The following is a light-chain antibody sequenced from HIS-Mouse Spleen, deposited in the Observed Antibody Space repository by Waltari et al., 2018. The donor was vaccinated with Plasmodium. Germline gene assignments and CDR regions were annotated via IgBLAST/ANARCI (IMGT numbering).Light chain of an antibody. CDR3: QQYVSSPIT. Sequence: EIVLTQSPGTLSLSPGERATLSCRASQSVSSSYLAGYQQKPGQAPRLLILGASSRATGIPDRFSGSGSGTDFTLTISRLGPEDFAVYYCQQYVSSPITFGQGTRLEIE. CDR2: GAS. J-gene: IGKJ5*01. CDR1: QSVSSSY. V-gene: IGKV3-20*01.